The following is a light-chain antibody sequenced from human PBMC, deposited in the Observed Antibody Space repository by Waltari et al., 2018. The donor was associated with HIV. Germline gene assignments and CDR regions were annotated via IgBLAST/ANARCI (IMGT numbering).Light chain of an antibody. CDR1: QSISPRHNKDNY. V-gene: IGKV4-1*01. Sequence: DIVMTQSPHSLAVSLGERATINCKSSQSISPRHNKDNYLYWDQQTPVQPPKCLLSGASTRESAAPDRFSGSGSGTDFTLTINNLQAEDVAVYYCQQYLGIPYTFGQGTKLELK. J-gene: IGKJ2*01. CDR3: QQYLGIPYT. CDR2: GAS.